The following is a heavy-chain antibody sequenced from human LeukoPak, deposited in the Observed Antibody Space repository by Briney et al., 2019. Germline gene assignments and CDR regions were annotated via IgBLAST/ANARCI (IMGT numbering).Heavy chain of an antibody. V-gene: IGHV3-7*01. D-gene: IGHD3-10*01. Sequence: PGGSLRLSCAASGFTFTTYWMGWVRQAPGKGLEWVANIKQDGSEQYYVDSVKGRFTISRDNAKNSLSLQMNSLRAEDTAVYGSETYFWFDPWGQGTLVTVSS. CDR2: IKQDGSEQ. CDR1: GFTFTTYW. CDR3: ETYFWFDP. J-gene: IGHJ5*02.